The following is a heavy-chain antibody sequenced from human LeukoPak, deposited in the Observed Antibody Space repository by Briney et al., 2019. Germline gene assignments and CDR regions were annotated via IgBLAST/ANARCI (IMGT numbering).Heavy chain of an antibody. J-gene: IGHJ3*02. CDR3: ARGPYSYDSSGAFDI. V-gene: IGHV4-38-2*02. CDR1: GYSMSSGYY. CDR2: ISSSGST. D-gene: IGHD3-22*01. Sequence: SETLSLTCTVSGYSMSSGYYWSWIRQPAGKGLEWIGRISSSGSTNYNPSLKSRVTISVDTSKNQFSLKLSSVTAADTAVYFCARGPYSYDSSGAFDIWGQGTMVTVSS.